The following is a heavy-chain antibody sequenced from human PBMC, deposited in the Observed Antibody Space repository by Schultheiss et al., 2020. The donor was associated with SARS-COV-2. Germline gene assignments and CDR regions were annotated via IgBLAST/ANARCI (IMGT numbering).Heavy chain of an antibody. D-gene: IGHD3-10*01. CDR3: AKDEKGSMGY. CDR1: GFTFSSYS. CDR2: ISSSSSYI. V-gene: IGHV3-21*04. Sequence: GGSLRLSCAASGFTFSSYSMNWVRQAPGKGLEWVSSISSSSSYIYYADSVKGRFTISRDNSKNTLYLQMNSLRAEDTAVYYCAKDEKGSMGYWGQGTLVTVSS. J-gene: IGHJ4*02.